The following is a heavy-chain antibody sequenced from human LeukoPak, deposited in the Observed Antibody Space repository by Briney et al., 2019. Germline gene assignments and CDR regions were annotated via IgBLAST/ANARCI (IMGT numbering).Heavy chain of an antibody. CDR2: IIPIFSTA. J-gene: IGHJ3*02. D-gene: IGHD3-10*01. V-gene: IGHV1-69*05. CDR3: ARELVRECVFDI. CDR1: GGTFSSYA. Sequence: SVTVSCTASGGTFSSYAISWVRQAPGQGLEWMGGIIPIFSTANYAKTFQGRLMITTDESTRTAYMVLSSLVSEETAVYYCARELVRECVFDICSQGTMVTVSS.